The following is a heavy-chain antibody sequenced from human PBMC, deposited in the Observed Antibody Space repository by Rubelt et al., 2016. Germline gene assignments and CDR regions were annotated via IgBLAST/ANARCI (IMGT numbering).Heavy chain of an antibody. Sequence: QVQLQESGPGLVKPSGTLSLTCAVSGGSITSNNWWSWVRQSPGKGLEWIGEISHSGSTNYNPSLQSRVTISVAPSKNQFSRKLGSGTAADTAVYYGARVVLTGVNPARGYFDYWGQGILVTVSS. CDR2: ISHSGST. V-gene: IGHV4-4*02. J-gene: IGHJ4*02. D-gene: IGHD7-27*01. CDR1: GGSITSNNW. CDR3: ARVVLTGVNPARGYFDY.